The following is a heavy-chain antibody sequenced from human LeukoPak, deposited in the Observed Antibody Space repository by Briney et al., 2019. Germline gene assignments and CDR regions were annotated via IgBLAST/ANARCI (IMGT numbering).Heavy chain of an antibody. J-gene: IGHJ4*02. CDR2: IRSKAYGGTT. D-gene: IGHD3-3*01. CDR1: GFTFGDYA. CDR3: LYFWSGSSLVDY. Sequence: PGRSLRLSCTASGFTFGDYAMSWFRQAPGKGLEWVGFIRSKAYGGTTEYAASVKGRFTISRDDSKNTLYLEMYSLKTEDTAMYYCLYFWSGSSLVDYWGQGTLVTVSS. V-gene: IGHV3-49*03.